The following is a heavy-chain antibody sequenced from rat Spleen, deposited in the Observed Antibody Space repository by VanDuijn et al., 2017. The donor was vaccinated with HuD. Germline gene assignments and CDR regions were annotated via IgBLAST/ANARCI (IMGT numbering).Heavy chain of an antibody. CDR3: TTSDYDGSYPWY. J-gene: IGHJ2*01. D-gene: IGHD1-12*02. V-gene: IGHV5-20*01. Sequence: EVELVESGGGLVQPGRSMKLSCAASGFIFSNYVMAWVRQAPTKGLEWVASLSYDGGGTYYRDSVKGRFTISRDNAKSTLYLQMDSLRSEDTATYYCTTSDYDGSYPWYWGQGVMVTVSS. CDR2: LSYDGGGT. CDR1: GFIFSNYV.